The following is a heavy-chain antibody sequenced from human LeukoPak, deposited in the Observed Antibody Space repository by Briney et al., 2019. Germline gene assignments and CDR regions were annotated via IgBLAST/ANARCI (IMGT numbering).Heavy chain of an antibody. CDR1: GGSISSYY. D-gene: IGHD3-22*01. J-gene: IGHJ3*02. CDR2: IYYGGST. V-gene: IGHV4-59*03. Sequence: PSETLSLTCTVSGGSISSYYWSWIRQPPGKGLEWIGYIYYGGSTNYNPSLKSRVTISVDTSKSQFSLKLSSVTAADTAVYYCAGQRGGYWQGAFDIWGQGTMVTVSS. CDR3: AGQRGGYWQGAFDI.